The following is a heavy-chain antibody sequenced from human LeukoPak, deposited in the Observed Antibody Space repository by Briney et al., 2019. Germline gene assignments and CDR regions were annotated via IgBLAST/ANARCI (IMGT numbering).Heavy chain of an antibody. CDR1: GFTFSDYY. V-gene: IGHV3-11*03. Sequence: GGSLRLSCAASGFTFSDYYMSWIRQAPGKGLEWVSYISSSSSYTNYADSVKGRFTISRDNAKNSLYLQMNSLRAEDTAVYHCARPQSSVIGELAYYFDYWGQGTLVTVSS. J-gene: IGHJ4*02. CDR3: ARPQSSVIGELAYYFDY. D-gene: IGHD1-7*01. CDR2: ISSSSSYT.